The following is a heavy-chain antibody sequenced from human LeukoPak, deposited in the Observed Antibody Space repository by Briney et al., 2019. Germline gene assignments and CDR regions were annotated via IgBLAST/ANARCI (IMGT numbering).Heavy chain of an antibody. Sequence: GGSLRLSCAASGFSFSDYHMIWIRQPPGKGLEWVSYITFSGRTIHYADSVKGRFTISRDNARCSLYLQMNSLRAEDTAVYYCARLGSSWPNWFDPWGQGTLVTVSS. V-gene: IGHV3-11*01. D-gene: IGHD6-13*01. CDR1: GFSFSDYH. CDR3: ARLGSSWPNWFDP. CDR2: ITFSGRTI. J-gene: IGHJ5*02.